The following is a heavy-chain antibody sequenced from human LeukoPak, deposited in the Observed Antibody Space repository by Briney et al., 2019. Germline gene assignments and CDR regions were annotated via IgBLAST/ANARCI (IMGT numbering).Heavy chain of an antibody. J-gene: IGHJ6*02. D-gene: IGHD2-2*02. CDR3: AREDCSSTSCYTSRYYYYGMDV. CDR2: TRNKANSYTT. V-gene: IGHV3-72*01. Sequence: GGSLRLSCAASGFTFSDHYMDWVRQAPGKGLEWVGRTRNKANSYTTEYAASVKGRFTISRADSANSLYLQMNSLKTEDTAVYYCAREDCSSTSCYTSRYYYYGMDVWGQGTTVTVSS. CDR1: GFTFSDHY.